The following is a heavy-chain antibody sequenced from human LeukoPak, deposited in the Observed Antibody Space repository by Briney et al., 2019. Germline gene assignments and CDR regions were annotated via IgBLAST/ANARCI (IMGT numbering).Heavy chain of an antibody. J-gene: IGHJ4*02. CDR2: IYYSGST. Sequence: SETLSLTCTISGGSINNYYWSWIRQPPGKGLEWIGYIYYSGSTNYNPSLNSRVNISLDTSKNQFSLRLSSVTAADTAVYYCARQTAKNVDTARFDYWGLGTLVTVSS. D-gene: IGHD5-18*01. CDR1: GGSINNYY. V-gene: IGHV4-59*08. CDR3: ARQTAKNVDTARFDY.